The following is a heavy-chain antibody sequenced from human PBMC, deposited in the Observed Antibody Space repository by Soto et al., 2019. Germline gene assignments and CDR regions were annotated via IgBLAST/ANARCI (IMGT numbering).Heavy chain of an antibody. D-gene: IGHD6-19*01. J-gene: IGHJ4*02. CDR1: SASISSEQW. CDR2: IHHSGNT. CDR3: ARRFGWYAIDQ. V-gene: IGHV4-4*02. Sequence: QMQLQESGPGLVKPSETLSLTCAVSSASISSEQWWSWVRQPPGKGLEWIGEIHHSGNTNSNPSLKSRVTMSVDKSKNQFSLNLTSLTAADTAVYYCARRFGWYAIDQWSQGTLVTVSS.